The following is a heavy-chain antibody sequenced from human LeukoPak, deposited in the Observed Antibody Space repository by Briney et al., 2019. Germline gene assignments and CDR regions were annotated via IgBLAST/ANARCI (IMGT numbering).Heavy chain of an antibody. Sequence: GGSLRLSCAASGFTFSSYSMNWVRQAPGKGLEWVSSISSSSSYISYADSVKGRFTISRDNAKNSLYLQMNSLRAEDTAVYYCARDGSGYYDFWSGPDDAFDIWGQGTMVTVSS. CDR2: ISSSSSYI. D-gene: IGHD3-3*01. J-gene: IGHJ3*02. CDR1: GFTFSSYS. CDR3: ARDGSGYYDFWSGPDDAFDI. V-gene: IGHV3-21*01.